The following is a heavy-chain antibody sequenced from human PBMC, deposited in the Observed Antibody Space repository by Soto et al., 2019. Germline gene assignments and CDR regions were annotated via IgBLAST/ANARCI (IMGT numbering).Heavy chain of an antibody. CDR2: ISGSGGST. Sequence: GGSLRLSCAASGVTVSSYAMSWVRQAPGKGLEWVSAISGSGGSTYYADSVKGRFTISRDNSKNTLYLQMNSLRAEDTAVYYCAKDRIAAAGAYYYYGMDVWGQGTTVTVSS. D-gene: IGHD6-13*01. V-gene: IGHV3-23*01. J-gene: IGHJ6*02. CDR1: GVTVSSYA. CDR3: AKDRIAAAGAYYYYGMDV.